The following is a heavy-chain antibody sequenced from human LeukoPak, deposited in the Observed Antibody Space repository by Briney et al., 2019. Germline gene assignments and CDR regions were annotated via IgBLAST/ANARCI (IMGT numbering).Heavy chain of an antibody. CDR3: VGRYYGSGPDAFDI. V-gene: IGHV1-69*13. CDR1: GGTFSSYA. J-gene: IGHJ3*02. CDR2: IIPIFGTA. D-gene: IGHD3-10*01. Sequence: GASVKVSCKASGGTFSSYAISWVRQAPGQGLEWMGGIIPIFGTANYAQKFQGRVTITADESTSTAYMELSSLRSEDTAVYYYVGRYYGSGPDAFDIWGQGTMVTVSS.